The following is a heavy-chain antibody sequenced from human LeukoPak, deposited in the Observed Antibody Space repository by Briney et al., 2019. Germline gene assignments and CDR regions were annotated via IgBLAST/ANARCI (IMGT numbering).Heavy chain of an antibody. D-gene: IGHD6-13*01. CDR2: ISYDGSNK. J-gene: IGHJ3*02. CDR1: EFIFSSYS. CDR3: ARVLGHSSSWSGDAFDI. V-gene: IGHV3-30*03. Sequence: PGGSLGLSCAASEFIFSSYSMNWVRQAPGKGLEWVAVISYDGSNKYYADSVKGRFTISRDNSKNTLYLQMNSLRAEDTAVYYCARVLGHSSSWSGDAFDIWGQGTMVTVSS.